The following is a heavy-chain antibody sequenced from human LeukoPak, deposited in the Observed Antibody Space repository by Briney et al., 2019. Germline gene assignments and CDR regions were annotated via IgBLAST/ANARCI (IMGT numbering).Heavy chain of an antibody. CDR1: GFTFSSYA. D-gene: IGHD2-2*01. CDR3: TREVVPAAGGFDY. J-gene: IGHJ4*02. Sequence: GGSLRLSCAASGFTFSSYAMSWVRQAPGKGLEWVSVIYSGGNTYYADSVKGRFTISRDNSKNTLYLQMNSLRAEDTAVYYCTREVVPAAGGFDYWGQGTLVTVSS. CDR2: IYSGGNT. V-gene: IGHV3-53*01.